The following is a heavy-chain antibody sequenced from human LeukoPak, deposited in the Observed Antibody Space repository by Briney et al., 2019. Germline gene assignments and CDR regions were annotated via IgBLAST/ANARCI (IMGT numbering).Heavy chain of an antibody. CDR3: AKDPSITMIVVVLPTV. J-gene: IGHJ3*01. CDR2: INDSGGGT. V-gene: IGHV3-23*01. CDR1: GFTFSNFA. Sequence: GGSLRLSCAASGFTFSNFAMTWVRQAPGKGLEWVSVINDSGGGTSYADSVKGRFTISRDNSKNTLYLQMDSLRAEDTAVYYCAKDPSITMIVVVLPTVWGQGTMVTVSS. D-gene: IGHD3-22*01.